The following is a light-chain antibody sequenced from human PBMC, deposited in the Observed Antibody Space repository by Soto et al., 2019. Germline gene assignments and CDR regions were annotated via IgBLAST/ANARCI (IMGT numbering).Light chain of an antibody. CDR3: CSYATPRL. V-gene: IGLV2-23*02. CDR2: EVS. J-gene: IGLJ2*01. CDR1: SSDVGSYNL. Sequence: QSALTQPASVSGSPGQSITISCTGTSSDVGSYNLVSWYQQHPGKAPKLIIYEVSERPSGVSHRFSGSKTGNTASLTISGLQAGDEADYYCCSYATPRLFGGGTKLTVL.